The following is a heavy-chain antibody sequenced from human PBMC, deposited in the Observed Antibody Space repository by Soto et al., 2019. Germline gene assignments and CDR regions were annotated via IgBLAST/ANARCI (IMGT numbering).Heavy chain of an antibody. CDR2: IHYSGGT. Sequence: SETLSLACTVSGGSVSSGTYYWSWIRQPPGRGLEWIGYIHYSGGTTYNPSLKSRVTISVDTSKNQSSLKLSSVTAADAAVYYCARVGPWVPYYDDSSPYTFENWYDPWGQGTLVTLS. D-gene: IGHD3-22*01. V-gene: IGHV4-61*01. J-gene: IGHJ5*02. CDR1: GGSVSSGTYY. CDR3: ARVGPWVPYYDDSSPYTFENWYDP.